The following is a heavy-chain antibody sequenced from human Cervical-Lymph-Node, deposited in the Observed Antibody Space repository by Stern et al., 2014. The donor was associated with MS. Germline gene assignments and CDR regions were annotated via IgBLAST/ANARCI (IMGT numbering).Heavy chain of an antibody. Sequence: EVQLVESGAEVKKPGESLKISCKVSGYTFTSYWIGWVRQMPGKGLEWMAIIYPGDSDARYSPSFQGQVPISADKSPTTAYLQWSTLKASDTAIYYCARPIYYGDNYFYFDYWGQGTLVTVSS. CDR3: ARPIYYGDNYFYFDY. D-gene: IGHD4-23*01. CDR1: GYTFTSYW. J-gene: IGHJ4*02. CDR2: IYPGDSDA. V-gene: IGHV5-51*01.